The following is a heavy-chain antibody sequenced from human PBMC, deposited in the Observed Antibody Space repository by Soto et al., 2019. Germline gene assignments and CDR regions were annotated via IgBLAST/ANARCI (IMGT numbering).Heavy chain of an antibody. V-gene: IGHV3-7*01. CDR3: VRCIAAAGTLWFDP. Sequence: PGWSLRLSCAASGFTFSSYWMSWVRQAPGKGLEWVANIKQDGSEKYYVDSVKGRFTISRDNAKNSMYLQMNSLRAEDTAVYYCVRCIAAAGTLWFDPWGQGNMVTV. CDR1: GFTFSSYW. J-gene: IGHJ5*02. CDR2: IKQDGSEK. D-gene: IGHD6-13*01.